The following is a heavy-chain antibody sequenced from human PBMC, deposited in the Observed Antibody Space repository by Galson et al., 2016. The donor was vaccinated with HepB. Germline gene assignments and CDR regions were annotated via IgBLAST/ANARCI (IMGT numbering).Heavy chain of an antibody. CDR2: ITDGGGST. CDR1: GFTFNNHA. D-gene: IGHD4-17*01. Sequence: SLRLSCAASGFTFNNHAMNWVRQAPGKGLEWVSGITDGGGSTKYADSVKGRFTISRDTSRNTLYLQMDSLRVDYPAIYYCVKYGVGLLRLSPFDYWGQGTLVTVSS. J-gene: IGHJ4*02. CDR3: VKYGVGLLRLSPFDY. V-gene: IGHV3-23*01.